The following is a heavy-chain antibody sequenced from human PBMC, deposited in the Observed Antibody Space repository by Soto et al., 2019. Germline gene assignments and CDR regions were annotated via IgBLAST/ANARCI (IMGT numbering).Heavy chain of an antibody. CDR1: GYSFTSYW. Sequence: PGESLKISCKGSGYSFTSYWISWVRQMPGKGLEWVGRIDPSDSYTNYSPSFQGHVTISADKSISTAYLQWSSLKASDTAMYYCARQGRDYSNGYYYYGMDVWGQGTTVTVSS. J-gene: IGHJ6*02. D-gene: IGHD4-4*01. CDR2: IDPSDSYT. V-gene: IGHV5-10-1*01. CDR3: ARQGRDYSNGYYYYGMDV.